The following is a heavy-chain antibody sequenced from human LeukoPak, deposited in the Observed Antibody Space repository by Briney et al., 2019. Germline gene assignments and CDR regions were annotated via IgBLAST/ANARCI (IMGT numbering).Heavy chain of an antibody. D-gene: IGHD4/OR15-4a*01. J-gene: IGHJ4*02. CDR3: ARRAGAYSHPYDY. V-gene: IGHV3-53*01. CDR1: GFTFSSYG. Sequence: PGGSLRLSCAASGFTFSSYGMHWVRQAPGKGLEWVSFIYSDNTHYSDSVKGRFTISRDNSKNTLYLQMSSLRAEDTAVYYCARRAGAYSHPYDYWGQGTLVTVSS. CDR2: IYSDNT.